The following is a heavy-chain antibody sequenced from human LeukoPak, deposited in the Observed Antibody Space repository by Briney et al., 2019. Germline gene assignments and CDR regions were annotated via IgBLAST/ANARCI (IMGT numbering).Heavy chain of an antibody. CDR2: ISWNSGSI. D-gene: IGHD1-26*01. Sequence: EPGGSLRLSCAASGFTFDDYAMHWVRQAPGKGLEWVSGISWNSGSIGYADSVKGRFTISRDNAKNSLYLQMNSLRAEDTAVYYCAKGDVGYVDYWGQGTLVTVSS. CDR3: AKGDVGYVDY. J-gene: IGHJ4*02. V-gene: IGHV3-9*01. CDR1: GFTFDDYA.